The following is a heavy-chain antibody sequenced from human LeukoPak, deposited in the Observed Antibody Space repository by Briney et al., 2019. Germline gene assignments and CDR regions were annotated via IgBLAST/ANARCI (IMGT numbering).Heavy chain of an antibody. V-gene: IGHV4-59*01. J-gene: IGHJ4*02. CDR2: IYYTGST. Sequence: PSETLSLTCTVSGGSISGYYWSWVRQPPGKGLEWIGYIYYTGSTNSNPSLTSRVTMSVDTSKNHFSLNLSSVTAADTAVYYCSRYHCSTTTCYNFDYWGRGTLVTVSS. CDR1: GGSISGYY. CDR3: SRYHCSTTTCYNFDY. D-gene: IGHD2-2*02.